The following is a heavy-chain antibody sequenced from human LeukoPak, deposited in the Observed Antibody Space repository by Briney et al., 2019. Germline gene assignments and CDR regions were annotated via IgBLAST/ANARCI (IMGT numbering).Heavy chain of an antibody. CDR1: GGSISSYY. J-gene: IGHJ4*02. V-gene: IGHV4-59*12. Sequence: SETLSLTCTVSGGSISSYYWSWIRQPPGKGLEWIGYIYYSGSTNYNPSLKSRVTISVDTSKNQFSLKLSSVTAADTAVYYCARGDYYDSSGYHSPFDYWGQGTLVTVSS. CDR2: IYYSGST. CDR3: ARGDYYDSSGYHSPFDY. D-gene: IGHD3-22*01.